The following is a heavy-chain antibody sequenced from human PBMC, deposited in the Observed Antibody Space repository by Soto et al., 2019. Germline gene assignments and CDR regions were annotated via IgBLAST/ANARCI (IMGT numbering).Heavy chain of an antibody. CDR1: GFTFSSYA. J-gene: IGHJ5*02. D-gene: IGHD2-15*01. CDR2: ISYDGSNK. CDR3: ARESCSGGSCYFLFDP. Sequence: GGSLRLSCAASGFTFSSYAMHWVRQAPGKGLEWVAVISYDGSNKYYADSVKGRFTISRDNSKNTLYLQMNSLRAEDTAVYYCARESCSGGSCYFLFDPWGQGTLFTAPQ. V-gene: IGHV3-30-3*01.